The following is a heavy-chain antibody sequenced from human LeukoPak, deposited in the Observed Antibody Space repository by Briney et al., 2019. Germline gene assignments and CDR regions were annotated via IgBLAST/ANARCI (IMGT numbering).Heavy chain of an antibody. Sequence: GSSVKVSCKASGGTFSSYVISWVRQAPGQGLEWMGGIIPIFGTANYAQKFQGRVTITADESTSTAYMELSSLRSEDTAVYYCAREVSMVQAGDYYYYGMDVWGQGTTVTVSS. CDR2: IIPIFGTA. CDR1: GGTFSSYV. CDR3: AREVSMVQAGDYYYYGMDV. D-gene: IGHD3-10*01. V-gene: IGHV1-69*01. J-gene: IGHJ6*02.